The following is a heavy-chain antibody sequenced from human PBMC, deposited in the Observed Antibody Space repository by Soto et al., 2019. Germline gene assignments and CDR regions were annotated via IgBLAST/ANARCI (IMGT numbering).Heavy chain of an antibody. CDR2: ITGSSTTI. CDR3: TTSNGHLAS. J-gene: IGHJ4*02. V-gene: IGHV3-48*02. Sequence: EVQLVESGGGLVQPGGSLRLSCAASGFNFNIYSMNWVRQAPGKGLEWVSYITGSSTTIHYADSVKGRFTISRDNAKNSLFLQMNSLRDEDTAVYYCTTSNGHLASWGRGTLVTVSS. CDR1: GFNFNIYS. D-gene: IGHD2-8*01.